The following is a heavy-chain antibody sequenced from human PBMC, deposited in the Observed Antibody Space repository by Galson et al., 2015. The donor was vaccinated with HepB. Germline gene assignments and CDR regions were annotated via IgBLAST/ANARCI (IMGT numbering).Heavy chain of an antibody. Sequence: SLRLSCAASGFTVSSNYMSWVRQAPGKGLEWVSVIYSGGSTYYADSVKGRFTISRDNSKNTLYLQMNSLRAEDTAVYYRATVPLSYSSTYYFDYWGQGTLVTVSS. D-gene: IGHD6-19*01. V-gene: IGHV3-66*01. CDR2: IYSGGST. CDR3: ATVPLSYSSTYYFDY. CDR1: GFTVSSNY. J-gene: IGHJ4*02.